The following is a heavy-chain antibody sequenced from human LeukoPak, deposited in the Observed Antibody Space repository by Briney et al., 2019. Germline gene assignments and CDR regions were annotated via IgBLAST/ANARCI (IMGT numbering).Heavy chain of an antibody. V-gene: IGHV3-9*01. D-gene: IGHD6-13*01. CDR1: GFTFDDYA. J-gene: IGHJ4*02. CDR3: AKDIGGRAAAAFLTPDY. Sequence: GRSLRLSCAASGFTFDDYAMHWVRQAPGKGLEWVSGISWNSGSIGYADSVKGRFTTSRDNAKNSLYLQMNSLRAEDTALYYCAKDIGGRAAAAFLTPDYWGQGTLVTVSS. CDR2: ISWNSGSI.